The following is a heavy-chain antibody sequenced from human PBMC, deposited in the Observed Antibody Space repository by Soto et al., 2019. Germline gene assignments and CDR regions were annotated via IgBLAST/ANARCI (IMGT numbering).Heavy chain of an antibody. Sequence: GGSLRLSCAPSGFTFSSYGIHWVRQAPGKGLEGVAVLSYDGSNKYYADSVKGRFTISRDNSKNTLSLQMNSLRAVDKPVYSCAKGRAIKTHYYSGVDEWGQGTTVTVSS. V-gene: IGHV3-30*18. CDR1: GFTFSSYG. CDR2: LSYDGSNK. J-gene: IGHJ6*02. CDR3: AKGRAIKTHYYSGVDE.